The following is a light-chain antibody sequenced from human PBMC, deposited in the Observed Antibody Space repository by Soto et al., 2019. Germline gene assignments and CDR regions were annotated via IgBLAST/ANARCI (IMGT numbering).Light chain of an antibody. CDR2: EVS. V-gene: IGLV2-8*01. Sequence: VLTQPPSASGSPGQSVTISCTGTSSDARGYNYVSWYQQHPGKAPKLMIYEVSKQPSGVPDRFSASKSGNTASLTVSGLQADDEADYYCSSYAGSNNYVFGTGTKVTVL. CDR1: SSDARGYNY. J-gene: IGLJ1*01. CDR3: SSYAGSNNYV.